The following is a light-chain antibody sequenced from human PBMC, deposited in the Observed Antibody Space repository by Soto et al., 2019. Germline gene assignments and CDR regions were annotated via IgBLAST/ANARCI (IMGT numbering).Light chain of an antibody. CDR2: DVS. J-gene: IGLJ2*01. Sequence: QSALTQPASVSGSPGQSITISCTGTSSDVGGYNYVSWYQHHPAEAPKLIIYDVSKRPSGISSRSSGSKSGNAAPLTISGLQAEDEADYYCASDTSSSTVIFGGGTKLTVL. CDR3: ASDTSSSTVI. CDR1: SSDVGGYNY. V-gene: IGLV2-14*03.